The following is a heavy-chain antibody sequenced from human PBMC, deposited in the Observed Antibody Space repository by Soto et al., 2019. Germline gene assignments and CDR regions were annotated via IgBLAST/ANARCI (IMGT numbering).Heavy chain of an antibody. Sequence: SETLSLTCTVSGYSVSGGSYFWGWIRQPPGKGLEWIGSIYYSGSTYYNPSLKSRVTVSVDTSKNQFSLKLSSVTAADTALSYCARHPSDFWFDPWGQGTLVTVSS. J-gene: IGHJ5*02. V-gene: IGHV4-39*01. D-gene: IGHD2-21*02. CDR2: IYYSGST. CDR1: GYSVSGGSYF. CDR3: ARHPSDFWFDP.